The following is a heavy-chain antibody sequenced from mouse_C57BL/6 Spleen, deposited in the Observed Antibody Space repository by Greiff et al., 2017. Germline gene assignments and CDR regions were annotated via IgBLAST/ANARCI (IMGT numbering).Heavy chain of an antibody. J-gene: IGHJ3*01. D-gene: IGHD2-5*01. Sequence: QVQLQQPGTELVKPGASVKLSCKASGYTFTSYWMHWVKQRPGQGLEWIGNINPSNGGTKYNEKFKSKATLTVAKSSSTAYMQLSSLTSEDSAVYYCASPLYYSNQFAYWGQGTLVTVSA. CDR3: ASPLYYSNQFAY. CDR1: GYTFTSYW. V-gene: IGHV1-53*01. CDR2: INPSNGGT.